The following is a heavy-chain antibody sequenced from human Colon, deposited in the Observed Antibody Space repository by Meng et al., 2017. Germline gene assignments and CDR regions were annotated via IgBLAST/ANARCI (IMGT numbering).Heavy chain of an antibody. CDR3: VKDTPGLPGDSLHYFYSDMDV. J-gene: IGHJ6*02. CDR1: GFTFDNFA. Sequence: GESLKISCATSGFTFDNFAMSWVRQDRGKGLGWVSAISGSGISTYYAESVKGRFTISRDNSKNTLYLQMNSLRAEDTAIYYCVKDTPGLPGDSLHYFYSDMDVWGQGITVTVSS. D-gene: IGHD2-15*01. V-gene: IGHV3-23*01. CDR2: ISGSGIST.